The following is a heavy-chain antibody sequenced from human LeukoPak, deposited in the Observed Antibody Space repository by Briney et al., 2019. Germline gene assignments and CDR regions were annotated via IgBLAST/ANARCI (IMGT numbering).Heavy chain of an antibody. CDR1: GGTFSSYA. CDR3: ARSGSSCYPYCFDY. Sequence: GASVKVSCKASGGTFSSYAISWVRQAPGQGLEWMGGIIPIFGTANYAQKFQGRVTITADESTSTAYMELSSLRSEDTAVYYCARSGSSCYPYCFDYWGQGTLVTVSS. V-gene: IGHV1-69*13. D-gene: IGHD3-22*01. CDR2: IIPIFGTA. J-gene: IGHJ4*02.